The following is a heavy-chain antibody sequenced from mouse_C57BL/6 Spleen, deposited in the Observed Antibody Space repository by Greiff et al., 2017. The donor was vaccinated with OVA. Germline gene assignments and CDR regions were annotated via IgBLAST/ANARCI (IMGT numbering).Heavy chain of an antibody. J-gene: IGHJ4*01. Sequence: QVQLKQSGAELARPGASVKLSCKASGYTFTSYGISWVKQRTGQGLEWIGEIYPRSGNTYYNEKFKGKATLTADKSSSTAYMELRSLTSEDSAVYFCARDSGYVDWDYWGQGTSVTVSS. CDR2: IYPRSGNT. D-gene: IGHD3-2*02. CDR3: ARDSGYVDWDY. CDR1: GYTFTSYG. V-gene: IGHV1-81*01.